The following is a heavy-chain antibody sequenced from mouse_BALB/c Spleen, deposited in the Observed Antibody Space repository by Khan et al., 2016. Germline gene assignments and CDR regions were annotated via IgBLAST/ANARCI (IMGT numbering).Heavy chain of an antibody. CDR1: GYTFSSYW. CDR3: AISRLYFDY. D-gene: IGHD3-2*02. CDR2: ILPGSDST. J-gene: IGHJ2*01. Sequence: QVQLKESGAELMKPGASVKISCKATGYTFSSYWIEWVKQRPGHGLEWIGEILPGSDSTNYDEKFKGKATFTADTSSNTAYMQLSSLTSEDSAVYYCAISRLYFDYWVHGTTLTVSS. V-gene: IGHV1-9*01.